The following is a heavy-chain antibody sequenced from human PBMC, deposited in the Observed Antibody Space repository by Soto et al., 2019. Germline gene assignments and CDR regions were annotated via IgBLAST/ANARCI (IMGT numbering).Heavy chain of an antibody. CDR2: IKKKTDGGTT. V-gene: IGHV3-15*01. CDR3: TTDSLGGMDV. D-gene: IGHD7-27*01. CDR1: GFTFSNAW. J-gene: IGHJ6*02. Sequence: GGSLRLSCAASGFTFSNAWMSWVRQAPGKGLEWVGHIKKKTDGGTTDYAAPVKGRFTISRDDSKNTLYLQMNSLKTEDTAVYYCTTDSLGGMDVWGQGTTVTVSS.